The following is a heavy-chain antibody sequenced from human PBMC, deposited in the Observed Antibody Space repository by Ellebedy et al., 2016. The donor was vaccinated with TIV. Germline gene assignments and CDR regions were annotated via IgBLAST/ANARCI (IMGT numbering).Heavy chain of an antibody. D-gene: IGHD3-22*01. CDR1: GFTFSDYY. Sequence: GESLKISXAASGFTFSDYYMSWIRQAPGKGLEWVSYISSSGSTIYYADSVKGRFTISRDNAKNSLYLQMNSLRAEDTAVYYCARGYYYDSSGWGAFDIWGQGTMVTVSS. CDR3: ARGYYYDSSGWGAFDI. J-gene: IGHJ3*02. V-gene: IGHV3-11*04. CDR2: ISSSGSTI.